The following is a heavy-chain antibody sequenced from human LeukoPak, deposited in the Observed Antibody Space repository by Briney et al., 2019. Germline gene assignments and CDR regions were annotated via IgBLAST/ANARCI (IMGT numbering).Heavy chain of an antibody. CDR1: GFTFSSYW. CDR3: VRGNDYGGPHY. J-gene: IGHJ4*02. V-gene: IGHV3-74*01. Sequence: GGPLRLSCAVSGFTFSSYWMHWVRQAPGKGLVWVSRIDRDGSRINYADSVKGRFTISRDNGKNTLFLQMNSLRAEDAAVYYCVRGNDYGGPHYWGQGTLVTVSS. D-gene: IGHD4-23*01. CDR2: IDRDGSRI.